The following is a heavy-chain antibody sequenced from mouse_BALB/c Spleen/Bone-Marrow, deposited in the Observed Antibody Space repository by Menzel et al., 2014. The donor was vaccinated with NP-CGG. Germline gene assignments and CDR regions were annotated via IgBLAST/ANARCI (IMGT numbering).Heavy chain of an antibody. CDR2: IDPANGNT. CDR1: GFNIEDTY. CDR3: ARGGSSYGWYFDV. V-gene: IGHV14-3*02. J-gene: IGHJ1*01. D-gene: IGHD1-1*01. Sequence: VQLQQSGAALVKPGASVKLSCTASGFNIEDTYMHWVKQRPEQGLEWIGRIDPANGNTKYDPKFQGKATITADTSSNTAYLQLSSLTSEDTAVYYCARGGSSYGWYFDVWGAGTTVTVSS.